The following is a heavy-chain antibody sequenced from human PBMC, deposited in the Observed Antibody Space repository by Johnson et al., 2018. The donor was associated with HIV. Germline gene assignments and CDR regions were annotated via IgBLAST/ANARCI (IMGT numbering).Heavy chain of an antibody. D-gene: IGHD3-22*01. CDR2: TQYDGSNK. CDR3: AKETRDSRSAFDI. CDR1: GFSFSSYG. J-gene: IGHJ3*02. V-gene: IGHV3-30*02. Sequence: QVQLVESGGGVVQPGGSLRLSCAASGFSFSSYGIHWVRQAPGRGLEWVAFTQYDGSNKYYADSVKGRFTISRDNSKKTVYLQMNSLRGEDTAVYYCAKETRDSRSAFDIWGQGTMVTVSS.